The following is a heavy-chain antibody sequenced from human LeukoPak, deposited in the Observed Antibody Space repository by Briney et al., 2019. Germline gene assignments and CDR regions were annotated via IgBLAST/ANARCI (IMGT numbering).Heavy chain of an antibody. CDR1: GYSFLDYG. Sequence: ASVKVSCKASGYSFLDYGISWVRQAPGQGLEWVAWISAYNGKTNSAQKVQGRVTMTIETSTGTAYMELRGLRSDDTAVYYCTSPRRGTYDFDYWGQGTLVTVSS. CDR3: TSPRRGTYDFDY. J-gene: IGHJ4*02. V-gene: IGHV1-18*01. CDR2: ISAYNGKT. D-gene: IGHD3-16*01.